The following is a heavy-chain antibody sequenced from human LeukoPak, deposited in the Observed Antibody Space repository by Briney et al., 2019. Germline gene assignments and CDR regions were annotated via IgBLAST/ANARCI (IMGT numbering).Heavy chain of an antibody. CDR1: GYRFTSYW. V-gene: IGHV5-51*01. J-gene: IGHJ4*02. D-gene: IGHD1-26*01. CDR2: IYPGDSGT. CDR3: ARRAAEWELLDY. Sequence: EVLKISRKGSGYRFTSYWIGRVRQLPGKGPEWMGIIYPGDSGTRYSRPFQGQVTISPDKSITTAYLQWSSLRASDTAMYYCARRAAEWELLDYWGQGTLVTVSS.